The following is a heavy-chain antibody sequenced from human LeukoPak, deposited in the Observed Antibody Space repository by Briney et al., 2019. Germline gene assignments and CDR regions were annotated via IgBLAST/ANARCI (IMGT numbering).Heavy chain of an antibody. CDR3: ARAQLDYDSSGYTY. Sequence: GASVKVSCKASRYTFTSYYMHWVRQAPGQGLEWMGIINPSGGSTSYAQRFQGRVTMTRDMSTSTVYMELSSLRSEDTAVYYCARAQLDYDSSGYTYWGQGTLVTVSS. CDR2: INPSGGST. V-gene: IGHV1-46*01. D-gene: IGHD3-22*01. J-gene: IGHJ4*02. CDR1: RYTFTSYY.